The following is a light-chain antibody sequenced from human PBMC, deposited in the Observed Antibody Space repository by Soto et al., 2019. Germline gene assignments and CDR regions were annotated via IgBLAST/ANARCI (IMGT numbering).Light chain of an antibody. J-gene: IGKJ4*02. V-gene: IGKV4-1*01. CDR3: QQYYSTPLT. CDR1: QSVLYSSNNKNY. CDR2: WAC. Sequence: DIVMTQSPDSLAVSLGERATINCKSSQSVLYSSNNKNYLAWYQQKPGQPPKLLIYWACTRDSGVPDRFSGSGSGKDFTLTISSLQAEDVAVYYCQQYYSTPLTCGGGTKVEIK.